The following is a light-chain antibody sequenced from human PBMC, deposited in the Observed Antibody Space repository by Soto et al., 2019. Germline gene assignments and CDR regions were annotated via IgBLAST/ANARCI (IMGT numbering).Light chain of an antibody. CDR3: MQGTHWPIT. V-gene: IGKV2-30*02. Sequence: DVVMTQSPLSLPVTLGQPASISCRSNQSLVHSDGIAYFSWFQQRPGRPPRRLIYKVSNRDSGVPARFSGSGSGTDFALKISRVEAEDVGVYYCMQGTHWPITFGQGTDWRL. CDR2: KVS. CDR1: QSLVHSDGIAY. J-gene: IGKJ5*01.